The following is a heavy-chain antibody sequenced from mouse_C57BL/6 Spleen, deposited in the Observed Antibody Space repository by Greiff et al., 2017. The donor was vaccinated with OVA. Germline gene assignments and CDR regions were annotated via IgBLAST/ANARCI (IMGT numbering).Heavy chain of an antibody. CDR2: ILPSIGRT. Sequence: QVQLKESGSELRSPGSSVKLSCKDFDSEVFPIAYMSWVRQKPGHGFEWIGGILPSIGRTIYGEKFEDKATLDADTLSNTAYLELNSLTSEDSAIYYCARGGNWVHWYFDVWGTGTTVTVSS. V-gene: IGHV15-2*01. J-gene: IGHJ1*03. CDR3: ARGGNWVHWYFDV. D-gene: IGHD4-1*01. CDR1: DSEVFPIAY.